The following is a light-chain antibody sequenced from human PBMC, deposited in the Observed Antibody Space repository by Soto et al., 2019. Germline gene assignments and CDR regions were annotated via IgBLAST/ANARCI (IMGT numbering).Light chain of an antibody. V-gene: IGKV1-5*03. CDR1: QTISSW. CDR3: QHYHSYSEA. J-gene: IGKJ1*01. Sequence: DIQMTQSPSTLSGSVGDRVTITCRASQTISSWLAWYQQKPGKAPKLLIYKASTLKSGVPSRFSGSGSGTELTSTISRIQPDHFPNYYRQHYHSYSEAFGQVTK. CDR2: KAS.